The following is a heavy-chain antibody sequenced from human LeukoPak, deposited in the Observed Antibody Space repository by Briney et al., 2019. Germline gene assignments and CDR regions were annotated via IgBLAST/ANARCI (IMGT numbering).Heavy chain of an antibody. CDR3: ARDHPVTTFHYFDY. J-gene: IGHJ4*02. CDR2: ISAYNGNT. CDR1: GYTFTSYD. D-gene: IGHD4-17*01. Sequence: ASVNVSCKASGYTFTSYDISWVRQAPGQGLEWMGWISAYNGNTNYAQKLQGRVTMTTDTSTSTAYMELRSLRSDDTAVYYCARDHPVTTFHYFDYWGQGTLVTVSS. V-gene: IGHV1-18*01.